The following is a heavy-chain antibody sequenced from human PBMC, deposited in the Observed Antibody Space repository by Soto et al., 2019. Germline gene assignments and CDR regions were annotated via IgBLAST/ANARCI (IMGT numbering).Heavy chain of an antibody. J-gene: IGHJ5*02. CDR3: ARGRNTYYYGSGSRYPFDP. CDR2: INHSGST. CDR1: GGSFSCYY. D-gene: IGHD3-10*01. Sequence: PSETLSLTCAVYGGSFSCYYWSWIRQPPGKGLEWIGEINHSGSTNYNPSLKSRVTISVDTSKNRFSLKLSSVTAADTAVYYCARGRNTYYYGSGSRYPFDPWGQGTLVTVSS. V-gene: IGHV4-34*01.